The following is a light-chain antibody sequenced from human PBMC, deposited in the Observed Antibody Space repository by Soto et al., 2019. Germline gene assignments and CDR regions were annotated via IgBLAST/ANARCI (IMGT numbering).Light chain of an antibody. J-gene: IGKJ1*01. CDR2: DVS. CDR3: PQYNYYST. V-gene: IGKV1-5*01. Sequence: DIQMTQSPSTLSSSVGDRVTITCRASQSLSGRLAWYQQRPGQAPKLLIYDVSTLESGVPSRFSGTGTGSGREFTLSISDLQPDDFATYYCPQYNYYSTFCPGTKVDVK. CDR1: QSLSGR.